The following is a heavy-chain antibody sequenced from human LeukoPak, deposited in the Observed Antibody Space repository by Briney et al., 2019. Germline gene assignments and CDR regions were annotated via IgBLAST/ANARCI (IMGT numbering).Heavy chain of an antibody. Sequence: GGSLRLSCAASGFTFSSYWMSWVRQAPGKGLEWVANIKQDGSEKYYVDSVKGRFTISRDNSKNTLYLQMDSLSADDTAVYYCTKKGGTSGSTDYFDYWGQGTLVTVSS. D-gene: IGHD5-12*01. CDR2: IKQDGSEK. J-gene: IGHJ4*02. V-gene: IGHV3-7*01. CDR3: TKKGGTSGSTDYFDY. CDR1: GFTFSSYW.